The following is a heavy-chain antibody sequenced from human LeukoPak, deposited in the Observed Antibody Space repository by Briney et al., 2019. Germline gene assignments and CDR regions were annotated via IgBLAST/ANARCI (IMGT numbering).Heavy chain of an antibody. D-gene: IGHD3-22*01. CDR3: ARVLHKRNYDSSDYYGY. Sequence: GGSLRLSCAASGFTFSSYGMHWVRQAPGKGLEWLSHISSSSTIYYADSVKGRFTMSRDNAKNSLYLQMNSLRAEDTAVYYCARVLHKRNYDSSDYYGYWGQGTLVTVSS. J-gene: IGHJ4*02. CDR2: ISSSSTI. CDR1: GFTFSSYG. V-gene: IGHV3-48*01.